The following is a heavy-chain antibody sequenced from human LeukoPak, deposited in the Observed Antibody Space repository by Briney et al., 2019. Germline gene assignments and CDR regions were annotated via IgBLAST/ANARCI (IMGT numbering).Heavy chain of an antibody. V-gene: IGHV3-23*01. Sequence: GGSLRLSCAASGFTFSSYGMSWVRQAPGKGLEWVSAISGSGGSTYYADSVKGRFTISRDNSKNTLYLQMNSLRAEDTAVYYCASWGRAAGDSAYWGQGTLVTVSS. D-gene: IGHD6-13*01. J-gene: IGHJ4*02. CDR1: GFTFSSYG. CDR3: ASWGRAAGDSAY. CDR2: ISGSGGST.